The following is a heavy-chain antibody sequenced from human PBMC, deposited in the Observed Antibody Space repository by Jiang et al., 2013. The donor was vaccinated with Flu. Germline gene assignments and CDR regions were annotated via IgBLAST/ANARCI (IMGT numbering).Heavy chain of an antibody. D-gene: IGHD3-22*01. Sequence: GAEVKKPGASVKVSCKASGYTFTSYGISWVRQAPGQGLEWMGWISAYNGNTNYAQKLQGRVTMTTDTSTSTAYMELRSLRSDDTAVYYCAISLVSYYYDSSGYSFDYWGQGTLVT. J-gene: IGHJ4*02. CDR3: AISLVSYYYDSSGYSFDY. CDR1: GYTFTSYG. V-gene: IGHV1-18*01. CDR2: ISAYNGNT.